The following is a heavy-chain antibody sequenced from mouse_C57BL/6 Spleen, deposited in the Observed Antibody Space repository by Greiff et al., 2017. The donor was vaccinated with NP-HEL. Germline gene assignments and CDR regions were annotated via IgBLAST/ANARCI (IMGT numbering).Heavy chain of an antibody. D-gene: IGHD3-3*01. CDR2: ISSGSSTI. J-gene: IGHJ4*01. CDR3: ARPVPRGAMDY. V-gene: IGHV5-17*01. CDR1: GFTFSDYG. Sequence: EVHLVESGGGLVKPGGSLKLSCAASGFTFSDYGMHWVRQAPEKGLEWVAYISSGSSTIYYADTVKGRFTISRDNAKNTLFLQMTSLRSEDTAMYYCARPVPRGAMDYWGQGTSVTVSS.